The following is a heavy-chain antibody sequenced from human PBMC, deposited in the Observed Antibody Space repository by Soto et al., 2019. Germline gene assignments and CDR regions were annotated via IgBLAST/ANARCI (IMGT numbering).Heavy chain of an antibody. CDR3: ARGQVVAAQH. D-gene: IGHD2-15*01. CDR2: IYYSDST. V-gene: IGHV4-59*12. J-gene: IGHJ4*02. CDR1: GGSISSYY. Sequence: SETLSLTCTVSGGSISSYYWSWIRQPPGKGLEWIGYIYYSDSTNYNPSLKSRVIISVDTSKNQFSLKLSSVTAADTAVYYCARGQVVAAQHRGQGTLVTGS.